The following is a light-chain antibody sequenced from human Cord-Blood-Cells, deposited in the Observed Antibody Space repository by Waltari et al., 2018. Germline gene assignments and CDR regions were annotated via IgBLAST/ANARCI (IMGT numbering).Light chain of an antibody. V-gene: IGLV2-8*01. Sequence: QSALTQPPSASGSPGQSVTISCTGTSSDVGGYNYVSWYQQHPGKAPKLMIDAVSKRPAGFPDRSAGSKSGNTSSLTVSGLQAEEEADYYCSSYAGSNNFVFGTGTKVTVL. CDR1: SSDVGGYNY. CDR3: SSYAGSNNFV. J-gene: IGLJ1*01. CDR2: AVS.